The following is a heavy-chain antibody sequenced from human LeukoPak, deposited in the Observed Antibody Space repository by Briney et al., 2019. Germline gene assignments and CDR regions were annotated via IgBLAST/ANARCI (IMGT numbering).Heavy chain of an antibody. CDR1: GYTFTGYY. CDR3: ARDRVAVAGSYMDV. Sequence: ASVKVSCKASGYTFTGYYMHWVRQAPGQGLEWMGWINPNSGGTNYAQKFQGRVTMTRDTSISTAYMELSRLRSDDTAAYHCARDRVAVAGSYMDVWGKGTTVTVSS. D-gene: IGHD6-19*01. CDR2: INPNSGGT. V-gene: IGHV1-2*02. J-gene: IGHJ6*03.